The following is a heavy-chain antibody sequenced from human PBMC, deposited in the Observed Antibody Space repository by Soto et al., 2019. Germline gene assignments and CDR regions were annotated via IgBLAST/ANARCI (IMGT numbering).Heavy chain of an antibody. CDR3: AAGYCSGGSCYSRWFFDL. CDR2: INPSGGST. J-gene: IGHJ2*01. Sequence: QVQLVQSGAEVKKPGASVKVSCKASGYTFTSYYMHWVRQAPGQGLEWMGIINPSGGSTSYAQKFQGRVTMTRDTSMSTVYMELSSLRSEDTAVYYCAAGYCSGGSCYSRWFFDLWGRGTLVTVSS. D-gene: IGHD2-15*01. V-gene: IGHV1-46*01. CDR1: GYTFTSYY.